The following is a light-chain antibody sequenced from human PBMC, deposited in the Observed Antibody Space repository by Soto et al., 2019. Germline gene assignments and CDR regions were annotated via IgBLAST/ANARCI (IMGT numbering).Light chain of an antibody. J-gene: IGKJ1*01. CDR3: QQHHALWT. Sequence: DIQMTQSPSSLSASVGDRVTITCQASQDISNYLNWYQQKPGKAPKLLIYAASTLQSGVPSRFSGSGSGTDFTLTIGSLQPEDFATYYCQQHHALWTFGQGTKVDIK. CDR2: AAS. CDR1: QDISNY. V-gene: IGKV1-16*01.